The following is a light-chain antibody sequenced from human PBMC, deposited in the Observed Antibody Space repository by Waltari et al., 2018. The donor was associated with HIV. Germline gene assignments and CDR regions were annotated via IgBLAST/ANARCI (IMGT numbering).Light chain of an antibody. CDR1: QSIGNN. V-gene: IGKV3-15*01. CDR3: QQYNNWPRT. Sequence: VLQQSPGTVSVSPGERATLSCRTSQSIGNNLVWYQMKPGQAPRLVIYDSTTRATGIPVRFSGSGSGTEFTLTISSLQSEDFAVYFCQQYNNWPRTFGQGTKVEI. J-gene: IGKJ1*01. CDR2: DST.